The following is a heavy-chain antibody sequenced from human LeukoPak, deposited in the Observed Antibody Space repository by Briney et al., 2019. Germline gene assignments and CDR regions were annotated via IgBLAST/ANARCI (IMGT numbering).Heavy chain of an antibody. CDR3: ARGPYRATFGGVISRGNYFDY. J-gene: IGHJ4*02. CDR1: GGSFSGYY. CDR2: INHSAST. V-gene: IGHV4-34*01. D-gene: IGHD3-16*01. Sequence: PSETLSLTCAVCGGSFSGYYWSWVRQPPGKGLEGMGEINHSASTNYTPSLQSRVTISVDTSTNQFSLKLSSVTAADTAVYYCARGPYRATFGGVISRGNYFDYGGQGTLVTVS.